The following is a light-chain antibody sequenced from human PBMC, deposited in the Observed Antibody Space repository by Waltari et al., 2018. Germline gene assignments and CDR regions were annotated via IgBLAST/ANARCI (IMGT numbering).Light chain of an antibody. J-gene: IGLJ3*02. CDR3: SAYTGGSTLGV. CDR2: EVT. Sequence: QSALTQPPSVSGSPGQSITISSHRTPNDIGLYDYVSWYQQRPGKATKLMIFEVTKRPSGVSNRFSGSKSGDTASLTISGLQAEDEADYYCSAYTGGSTLGVFGGGTKVIVL. CDR1: PNDIGLYDY. V-gene: IGLV2-14*01.